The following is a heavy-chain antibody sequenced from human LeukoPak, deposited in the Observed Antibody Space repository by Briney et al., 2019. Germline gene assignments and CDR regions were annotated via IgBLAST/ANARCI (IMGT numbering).Heavy chain of an antibody. Sequence: PSETLSLTCTVSGGSISSGDYYWSWIRQPPGKGLEWIGYIYYSGSTYYNPSLKSRVTISVDTSKNQFSLKLSSVTAADTAVYYCARGAHIDCSSTSCPTREFDPWGQGTLVTVSS. CDR3: ARGAHIDCSSTSCPTREFDP. D-gene: IGHD2-2*01. CDR2: IYYSGST. V-gene: IGHV4-30-4*01. CDR1: GGSISSGDYY. J-gene: IGHJ5*02.